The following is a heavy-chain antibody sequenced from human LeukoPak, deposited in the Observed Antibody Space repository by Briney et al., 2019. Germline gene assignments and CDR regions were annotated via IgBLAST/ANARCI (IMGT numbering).Heavy chain of an antibody. CDR1: GYSISSGYY. CDR3: AARLGGY. D-gene: IGHD3-16*01. Sequence: SETLSLTCAVSGYSISSGYYWGWIRQPPGKGLEWIGSIYHSGSTYYDPSLKSRVTISVDTSKNQFSLKLSSVTAADTAVYYCAARLGGYWGQGTLVTVSS. CDR2: IYHSGST. J-gene: IGHJ4*02. V-gene: IGHV4-38-2*01.